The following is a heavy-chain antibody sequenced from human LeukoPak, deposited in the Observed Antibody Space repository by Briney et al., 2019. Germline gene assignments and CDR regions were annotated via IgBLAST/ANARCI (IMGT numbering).Heavy chain of an antibody. CDR3: ARRRKGYCSSTSCPVAYYYYYYMDV. CDR1: GGSFSGYY. D-gene: IGHD2-2*01. V-gene: IGHV4-34*01. CDR2: INHSGST. Sequence: PSETLSLTCAVYGGSFSGYYWSWIRQPPGKGLEWIGEINHSGSTNYNPSLKSRVTISVGTSKNQFSLKLSSVTAADTAVYYCARRRKGYCSSTSCPVAYYYYYYMDVWGKGTTVTVSS. J-gene: IGHJ6*03.